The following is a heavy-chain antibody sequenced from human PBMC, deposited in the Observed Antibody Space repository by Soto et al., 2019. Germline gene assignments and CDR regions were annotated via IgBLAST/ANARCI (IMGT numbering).Heavy chain of an antibody. D-gene: IGHD6-6*01. CDR1: GFTFSSYG. CDR2: ISYDGSNK. J-gene: IGHJ6*03. V-gene: IGHV3-30*18. CDR3: AKDGQLVPDYYYYMDV. Sequence: QVQLVESGGGVVQPGRSLRLSCAASGFTFSSYGMHWVRQAPGKGLEWVAVISYDGSNKYYADSVKGRFTISRDNSKNTLYLQMNSLRAEDTAVYYCAKDGQLVPDYYYYMDVWGKGTTVTVSS.